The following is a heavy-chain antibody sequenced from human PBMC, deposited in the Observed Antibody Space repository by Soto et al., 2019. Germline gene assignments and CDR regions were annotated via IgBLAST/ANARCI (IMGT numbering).Heavy chain of an antibody. V-gene: IGHV2-5*02. Sequence: QITLKESGPTLVKPTETLTLTCTFSGFSLSTSGVGVGWIRQPPGKALEWLALIYWDDDKRYSPSLKSRLTITKDTSKNQVVLTMTNMDPVDTATYYCAHRREVTMVRAVITHYFDFWGHGTLVTVSS. CDR1: GFSLSTSGVG. J-gene: IGHJ4*01. CDR3: AHRREVTMVRAVITHYFDF. CDR2: IYWDDDK. D-gene: IGHD3-10*01.